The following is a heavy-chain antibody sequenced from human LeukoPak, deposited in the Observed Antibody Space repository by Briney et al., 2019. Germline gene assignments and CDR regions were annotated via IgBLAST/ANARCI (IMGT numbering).Heavy chain of an antibody. CDR3: AKDAGSGSSGYWLSLEY. CDR1: GFTYRSYS. Sequence: QPGGSLRLSCAASGFTYRSYSMNWVRQAPGKGLEWVANIKQDGSEKYYVDSVKGRFTTSRDNSKNTLYLQLNSLRAEDTAVYYCAKDAGSGSSGYWLSLEYWGGGTLVSVSS. CDR2: IKQDGSEK. V-gene: IGHV3-7*01. D-gene: IGHD3-22*01. J-gene: IGHJ4*02.